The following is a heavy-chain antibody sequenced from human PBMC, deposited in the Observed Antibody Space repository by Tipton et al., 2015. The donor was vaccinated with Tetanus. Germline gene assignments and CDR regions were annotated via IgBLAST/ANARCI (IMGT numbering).Heavy chain of an antibody. V-gene: IGHV4-59*01. CDR3: ARGFLVSGVNFYFGIYV. J-gene: IGHJ6*01. D-gene: IGHD2-21*02. CDR1: GGSISGYY. Sequence: TLSLTCTVSGGSISGYYWTWIRQTPGKGLEWIGDIYDSGRTHYNPPLKSRVTISVDTSKNQFSLKLTSVTAADAAVYSCARGFLVSGVNFYFGIYVWGQGATVSVSS. CDR2: IYDSGRT.